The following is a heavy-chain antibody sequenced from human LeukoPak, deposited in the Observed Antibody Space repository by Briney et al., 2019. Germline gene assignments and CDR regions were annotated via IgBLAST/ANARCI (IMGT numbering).Heavy chain of an antibody. D-gene: IGHD2-2*01. CDR2: IYYSGST. Sequence: SETLSLTCTVSGGSISSGDYYWSWIRQPPGKGLEWIGYIYYSGSTYYNPSLKSRVTISVDTSKNQFSLKLSSVTAADTAVYYCARHGDSLRYCSSTSCYYFDYWGQGTLVTVSS. CDR1: GGSISSGDYY. CDR3: ARHGDSLRYCSSTSCYYFDY. J-gene: IGHJ4*02. V-gene: IGHV4-39*01.